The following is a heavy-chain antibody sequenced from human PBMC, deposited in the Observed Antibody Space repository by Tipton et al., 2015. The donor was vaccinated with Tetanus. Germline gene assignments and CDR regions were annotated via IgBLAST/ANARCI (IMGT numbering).Heavy chain of an antibody. CDR2: IDPNSGGT. CDR1: GYTFTGYY. Sequence: QVQLVQSGAEVKKPGASVKVSCKASGYTFTGYYMYWVRQAPGRGLEWMGWIDPNSGGTVYAQKFQGRVTMTRDTSISTAYMGLRSLRSDDTAVYYCARDRGDYIYYGMDVWGPGTTVTVS. J-gene: IGHJ6*02. CDR3: ARDRGDYIYYGMDV. V-gene: IGHV1-2*02. D-gene: IGHD3-22*01.